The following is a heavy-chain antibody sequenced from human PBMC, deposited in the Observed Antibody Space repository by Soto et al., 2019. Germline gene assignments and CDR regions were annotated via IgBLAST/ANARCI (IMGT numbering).Heavy chain of an antibody. CDR1: GYTFTSYD. J-gene: IGHJ4*02. CDR3: ARDSQLDSSFDY. D-gene: IGHD6-13*01. CDR2: INAGNGNT. V-gene: IGHV1-3*01. Sequence: ASVKVSCKASGYTFTSYDMHWVRQAPGQRLEWMGWINAGNGNTKYSQKFQGRVTITRDTSASTAYMELSSLRSEDTAVYYCARDSQLDSSFDYWGQGTLVTVSS.